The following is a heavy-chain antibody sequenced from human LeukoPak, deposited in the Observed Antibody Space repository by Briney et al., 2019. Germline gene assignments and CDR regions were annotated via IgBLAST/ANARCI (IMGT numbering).Heavy chain of an antibody. V-gene: IGHV3-23*01. CDR1: GFTFSSNA. D-gene: IGHD6-13*01. Sequence: GGSLRLSCTASGFTFSSNAMNWVRQAPGKGLEWISAISGSGTSTYYADSVKGRFTISRDNSKNTLYLQMNSLRAEDTAVYYCAKSFSSSWTVDAFDIWGQGTMVTVSS. J-gene: IGHJ3*02. CDR2: ISGSGTST. CDR3: AKSFSSSWTVDAFDI.